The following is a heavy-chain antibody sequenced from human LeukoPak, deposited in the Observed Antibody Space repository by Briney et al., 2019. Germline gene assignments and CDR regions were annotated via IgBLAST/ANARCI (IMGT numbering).Heavy chain of an antibody. V-gene: IGHV3-33*06. CDR2: IWYDGSNK. CDR1: GITLSNYG. CDR3: AKDSTAAAGTAFDY. Sequence: GGSLRLSCAVSGITLSNYGMSWVRQAPGKGLEWVAVIWYDGSNKYYADSVKGRFTISRDNSKNTLYLQMNSLRAEDTAVYYCAKDSTAAAGTAFDYWGQGTLVTVSS. J-gene: IGHJ4*02. D-gene: IGHD6-13*01.